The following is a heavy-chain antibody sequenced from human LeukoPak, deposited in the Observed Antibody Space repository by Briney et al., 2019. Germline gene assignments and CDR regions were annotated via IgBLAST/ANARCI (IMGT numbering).Heavy chain of an antibody. CDR1: GGSISISNYY. CDR2: IYYSGST. Sequence: SETLSLSCAVSGGSISISNYYWGWIRPPPGKGLEWIGNIYYSGSTYYNPSLKGRVTISVDTSKNQFSLKVTSVTAADTAVYYCARRRYSSSWYPREYNWFDPWGQGTLVTVSS. D-gene: IGHD6-13*01. V-gene: IGHV4-39*07. J-gene: IGHJ5*02. CDR3: ARRRYSSSWYPREYNWFDP.